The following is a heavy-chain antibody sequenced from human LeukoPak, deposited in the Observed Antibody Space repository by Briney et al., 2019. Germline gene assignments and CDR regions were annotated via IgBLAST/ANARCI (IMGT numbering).Heavy chain of an antibody. D-gene: IGHD3-3*01. J-gene: IGHJ4*02. Sequence: SETLSLSCNVSGGSISSACWSWIRQPPGKGLEWIGCIYYSGSTNYNPSLKSRVTISVDTSKNQFSLKLSSVTAADTAVYYCARGSAIFGVVITKRRFDYWGQGTLVTVSS. CDR3: ARGSAIFGVVITKRRFDY. V-gene: IGHV4-59*12. CDR2: IYYSGST. CDR1: GGSISSAC.